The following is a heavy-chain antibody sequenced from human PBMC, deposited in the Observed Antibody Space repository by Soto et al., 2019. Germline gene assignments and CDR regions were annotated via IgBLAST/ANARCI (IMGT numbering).Heavy chain of an antibody. CDR1: GFTFDTYA. D-gene: IGHD3-16*01. CDR2: ISGNGDTI. Sequence: PGGSLRLSCAASGFTFDTYAMSWVRRAPGKGLEWVSTISGNGDTIYYVDSVKGRFTISRDNSKNTLYLQMNSLRAEDTGEYYCAKDHAPSPYNFAYSGRYYYGMDVWGQGTTVTVSS. J-gene: IGHJ6*02. V-gene: IGHV3-23*01. CDR3: AKDHAPSPYNFAYSGRYYYGMDV.